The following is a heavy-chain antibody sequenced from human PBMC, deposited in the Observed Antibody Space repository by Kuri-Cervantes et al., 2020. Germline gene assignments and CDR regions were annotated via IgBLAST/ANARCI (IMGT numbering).Heavy chain of an antibody. V-gene: IGHV3-30-3*01. Sequence: GGSLRLSCVASGFTFSSYAMHWVRQAPGKGLEWVAVISYDGSNKYYADSVKGRFTISRDNSKNTLYLQMNSLRAEDTAVYYCARDHLRDCSSTSCYPAKQNYYYYDMNVWGQGTTVTVSS. D-gene: IGHD2-2*01. CDR3: ARDHLRDCSSTSCYPAKQNYYYYDMNV. CDR2: ISYDGSNK. J-gene: IGHJ6*02. CDR1: GFTFSSYA.